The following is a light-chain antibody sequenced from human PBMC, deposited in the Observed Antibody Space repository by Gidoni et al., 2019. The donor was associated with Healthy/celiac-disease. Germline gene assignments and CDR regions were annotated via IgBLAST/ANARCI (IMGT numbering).Light chain of an antibody. V-gene: IGLV1-40*01. CDR3: QSYDSSLSVV. J-gene: IGLJ2*01. Sequence: QSVLTQPPSVSAAPGQRVTISCTGSSSNIGAGYDVPWYQQLPGTAPKLLIYGNSNRPSGVPDRFSGSKSGTSASLAITGLQAEDEADYYCQSYDSSLSVVFGGGTKLTVL. CDR2: GNS. CDR1: SSNIGAGYD.